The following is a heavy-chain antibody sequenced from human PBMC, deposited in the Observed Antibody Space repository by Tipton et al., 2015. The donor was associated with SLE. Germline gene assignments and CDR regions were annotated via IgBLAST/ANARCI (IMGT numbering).Heavy chain of an antibody. Sequence: TLSLTCTVSGGSISSYYWSWIRQPPGKGLEWIGYIYYSGSTNYNPSLKSRVTISVDTSKNQFSLKLSSVTAADTAVYYCARSMVVRGPPLGMDVWGQGTTVTVSS. J-gene: IGHJ6*02. CDR1: GGSISSYY. CDR3: ARSMVVRGPPLGMDV. D-gene: IGHD4-23*01. V-gene: IGHV4-59*01. CDR2: IYYSGST.